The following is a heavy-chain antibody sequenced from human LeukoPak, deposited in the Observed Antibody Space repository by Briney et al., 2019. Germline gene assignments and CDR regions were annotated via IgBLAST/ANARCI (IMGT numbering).Heavy chain of an antibody. CDR2: IRSKAYGGTT. J-gene: IGHJ6*03. D-gene: IGHD1-7*01. Sequence: GGSLRLSCTASGFTFGDYVMSWFRQAPGKGLEWVGFIRSKAYGGTTEYAASVKGRFTISRDDSKSIAYLQMNSLKTEDTAVYYCTRIGRNWNYQYYYYMDVWGKGTTVTVSS. V-gene: IGHV3-49*03. CDR1: GFTFGDYV. CDR3: TRIGRNWNYQYYYYMDV.